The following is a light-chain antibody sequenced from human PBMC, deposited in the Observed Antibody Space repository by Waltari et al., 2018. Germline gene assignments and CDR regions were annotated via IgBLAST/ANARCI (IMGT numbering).Light chain of an antibody. CDR1: QSISSY. CDR2: AAS. Sequence: DIQMTQSPSSLSASVGDRVTIPCRASQSISSYLNWYQQKPGKAPELLIYAASSLQSGVPSRFRGSGSGTDFTLTISSLQPEDFATYYCQQSYSTPPTFGGGTKVEIK. V-gene: IGKV1-39*01. CDR3: QQSYSTPPT. J-gene: IGKJ4*01.